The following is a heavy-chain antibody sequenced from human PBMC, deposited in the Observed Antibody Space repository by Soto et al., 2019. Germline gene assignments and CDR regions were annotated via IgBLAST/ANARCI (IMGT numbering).Heavy chain of an antibody. CDR3: ARDLRITMVRGVIIQTRENYYYYYGMDV. Sequence: PSETLSLTCTVSGGSISSYYWSWIRQPPGKGLEWIGYIYYSGSTYYNPSLKSRVTISVDTSKNQFSLKLSSVTAADTAVYYCARDLRITMVRGVIIQTRENYYYYYGMDVWGQ. D-gene: IGHD3-10*01. V-gene: IGHV4-59*12. J-gene: IGHJ6*02. CDR2: IYYSGST. CDR1: GGSISSYY.